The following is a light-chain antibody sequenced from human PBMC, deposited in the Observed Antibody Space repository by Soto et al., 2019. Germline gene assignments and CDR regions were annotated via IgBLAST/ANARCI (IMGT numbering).Light chain of an antibody. CDR1: SSDVGGYKY. CDR3: TSYTSNNTLNLL. CDR2: EVS. V-gene: IGLV2-14*01. Sequence: QSALTQPASVSGSPGQSITISCTGTSSDVGGYKYVSWYQQHPGKAPKLMIYEVSYRPSGVSNRFSGSKSGNTAALTISGLQAEDEADYFCTSYTSNNTLNLLFDEGTKLTVL. J-gene: IGLJ2*01.